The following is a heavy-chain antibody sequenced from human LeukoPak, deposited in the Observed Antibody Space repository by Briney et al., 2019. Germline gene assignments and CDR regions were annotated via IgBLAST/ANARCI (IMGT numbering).Heavy chain of an antibody. J-gene: IGHJ6*03. CDR2: IIPIFGTP. CDR3: ARGNHDGEYVVSGYYFYMDV. Sequence: GASVKVSCKASGGTFSKNAFNWVRQAPGQPLEWVGGIIPIFGTPDYAQTFQGRVTITADESTRTTYMELSSLRVDDTAICYCARGNHDGEYVVSGYYFYMDVWGKGTAVIVSS. V-gene: IGHV1-69*13. CDR1: GGTFSKNA. D-gene: IGHD4-17*01.